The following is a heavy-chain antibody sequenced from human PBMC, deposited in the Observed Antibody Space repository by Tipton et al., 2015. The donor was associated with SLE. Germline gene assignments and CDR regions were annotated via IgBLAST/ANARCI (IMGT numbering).Heavy chain of an antibody. CDR2: IYHSGST. D-gene: IGHD3-16*01. CDR1: GGSISSSSYY. Sequence: TLSLTCTVSGGSISSSSYYWGWIRQPPGKGLEWIGSIYHSGSTNYNPSLKSRVTISVDTSKNQFSLKLSSVTAADTAVYYCAREWGDAFDIWGQGTVVTVSS. V-gene: IGHV4-39*07. J-gene: IGHJ3*02. CDR3: AREWGDAFDI.